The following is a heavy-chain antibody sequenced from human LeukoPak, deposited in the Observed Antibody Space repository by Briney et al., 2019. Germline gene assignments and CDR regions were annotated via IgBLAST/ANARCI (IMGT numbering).Heavy chain of an antibody. D-gene: IGHD3-3*01. CDR2: FHRGRI. J-gene: IGHJ4*02. CDR1: GYPIGLDYY. CDR3: ARAPTDFWSGQPFDY. V-gene: IGHV4-38-2*02. Sequence: PSETLSLTCKVSGYPIGLDYYWVWIRQAPGRGLQWIGGFHRGRIQYNSALKSRVTISIDSSKNQFSLRMWPVTAADTAVYYCARAPTDFWSGQPFDYWGQGTLVTVSS.